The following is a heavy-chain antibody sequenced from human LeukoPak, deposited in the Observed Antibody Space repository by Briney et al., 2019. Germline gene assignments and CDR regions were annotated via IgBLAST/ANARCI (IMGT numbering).Heavy chain of an antibody. CDR2: INPSGGST. CDR3: ARTHERVVDIGSLGY. J-gene: IGHJ4*02. Sequence: ASVKVSCKASGYTFTSYGISWVRQAPGQGLEWMGIINPSGGSTSYAQKFQGRVTMTRDTSTSTVYMELSSLRSEDTAVYYCARTHERVVDIGSLGYWGQGTLVTVSS. D-gene: IGHD3-3*01. CDR1: GYTFTSYG. V-gene: IGHV1-46*01.